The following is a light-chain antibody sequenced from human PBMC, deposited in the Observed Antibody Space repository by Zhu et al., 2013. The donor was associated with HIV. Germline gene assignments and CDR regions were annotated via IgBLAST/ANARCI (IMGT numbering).Light chain of an antibody. Sequence: DVQMTQSPSSLSASVGDTVSFSCRASQKIDSYLSWYQLKPGKAPKLLIYSASKLQRGVPSRFSGSGSGTDFTLTITNLQPDDFGTYYCQQTFSTPFTFGRGTKLEIK. CDR2: SAS. V-gene: IGKV1-39*01. CDR1: QKIDSY. J-gene: IGKJ2*01. CDR3: QQTFSTPFT.